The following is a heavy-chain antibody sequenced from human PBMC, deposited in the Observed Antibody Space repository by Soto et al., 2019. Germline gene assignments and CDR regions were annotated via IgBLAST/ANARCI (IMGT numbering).Heavy chain of an antibody. CDR2: IYNSGSP. J-gene: IGHJ4*02. V-gene: IGHV4-4*07. Sequence: QVQLQESGSGLVKPSETLSLTCTVSGGSISNYYWSWIRQSAGKRLEWIGRIYNSGSPNYNPSLKSRVTMSVDTSKNQFSLKLSSVTAADTAVYYCARLRSSSSDYFDYWGQGTLVTVSS. D-gene: IGHD6-6*01. CDR3: ARLRSSSSDYFDY. CDR1: GGSISNYY.